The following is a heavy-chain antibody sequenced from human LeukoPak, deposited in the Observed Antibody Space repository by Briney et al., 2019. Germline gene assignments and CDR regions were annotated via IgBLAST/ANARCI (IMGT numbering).Heavy chain of an antibody. V-gene: IGHV3-30*02. D-gene: IGHD3-9*01. CDR2: IRYDGSNK. CDR1: GFTFSSYG. CDR3: AKDVLRYFDWPIGSDY. J-gene: IGHJ4*02. Sequence: PGGSLRLSCAASGFTFSSYGMHWVRQAPGKGLEWVAFIRYDGSNKYYADSVKGRFTISRDNSKNTLYLQMNSLRAEDTAVYYCAKDVLRYFDWPIGSDYWGQGTLVTVSS.